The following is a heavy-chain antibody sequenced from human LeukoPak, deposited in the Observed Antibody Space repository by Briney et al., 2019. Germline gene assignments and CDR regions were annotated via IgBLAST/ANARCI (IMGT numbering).Heavy chain of an antibody. CDR3: AKDISVRGLATPDV. V-gene: IGHV1-69*13. J-gene: IGHJ6*02. Sequence: ASVKVSCKASGGTFSSYAISWVRQAPGQGLEWMGGIIPIFGTANYAQKFQGRVTITADESTSTAYMELSSLRSEDTALYYCAKDISVRGLATPDVWGQGTSVTVPS. D-gene: IGHD6-13*01. CDR1: GGTFSSYA. CDR2: IIPIFGTA.